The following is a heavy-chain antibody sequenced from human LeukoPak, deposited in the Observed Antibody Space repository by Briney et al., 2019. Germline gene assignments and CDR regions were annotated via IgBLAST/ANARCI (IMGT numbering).Heavy chain of an antibody. CDR1: GGSISSGGYY. Sequence: SETLSLTCTVSGGSISSGGYYWSWIRQHPGKGLEWIGYIYYSGSTYYNPSLKSRVTISVDTSKNQFSLRLSSVTAADTAVYYCARASDSGSYHFDYWGQGTLVTVSS. J-gene: IGHJ4*02. V-gene: IGHV4-31*03. CDR3: ARASDSGSYHFDY. D-gene: IGHD1-26*01. CDR2: IYYSGST.